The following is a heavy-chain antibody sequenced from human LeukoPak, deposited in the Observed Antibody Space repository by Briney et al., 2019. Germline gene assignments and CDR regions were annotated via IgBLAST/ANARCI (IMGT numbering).Heavy chain of an antibody. CDR3: ASCSGGSCYTRVFDY. CDR2: IIPIFGTA. J-gene: IGHJ4*02. D-gene: IGHD2-15*01. Sequence: SVKVSCKASGYTFTSYGISWVRQAPGQGLEWMGGIIPIFGTANYAQKFQGRVTITADESTSTAYMELSSLRSEDTAVYYCASCSGGSCYTRVFDYWGQGTLVTVSS. CDR1: GYTFTSYG. V-gene: IGHV1-69*13.